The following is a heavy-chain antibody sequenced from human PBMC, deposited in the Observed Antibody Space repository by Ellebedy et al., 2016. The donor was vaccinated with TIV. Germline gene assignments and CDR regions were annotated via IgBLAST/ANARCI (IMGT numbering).Heavy chain of an antibody. CDR3: ARQDHGGDDFYYFDY. V-gene: IGHV4-59*08. CDR2: IYYSGST. CDR1: GGSISSYY. J-gene: IGHJ4*02. Sequence: GSLRLSXTVSGGSISSYYWSWIRQPPGKGLEWIGYIYYSGSTYYNPSLKSRVTISVDTSKNQFSLKLSSVTAADTAVYYCARQDHGGDDFYYFDYWGQGTLVTVSS. D-gene: IGHD2-21*02.